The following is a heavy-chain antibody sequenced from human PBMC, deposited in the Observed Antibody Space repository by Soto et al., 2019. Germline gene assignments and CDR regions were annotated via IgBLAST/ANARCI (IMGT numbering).Heavy chain of an antibody. CDR2: MYNTGST. V-gene: IGHV4-59*01. Sequence: QVQLQESGPGLVKPSETLSLTCTVSGGTISRYYWSWIRQPPGKGLEWIGYMYNTGSTLYNPSFKSRVTISVDTYKNQFSLKLSSVTAADTAVYYCARDLWGYCGTDCYPLDVWGQGTTVTVSS. CDR1: GGTISRYY. J-gene: IGHJ6*02. D-gene: IGHD2-21*02. CDR3: ARDLWGYCGTDCYPLDV.